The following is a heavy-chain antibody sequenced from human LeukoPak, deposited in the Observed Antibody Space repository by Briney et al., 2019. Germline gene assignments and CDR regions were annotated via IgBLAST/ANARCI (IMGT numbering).Heavy chain of an antibody. V-gene: IGHV4-59*01. CDR3: ARVRSYYGSVTGKSYYFDY. CDR1: GGSISNYY. J-gene: IGHJ4*02. D-gene: IGHD3-10*01. CDR2: VSSNEGT. Sequence: PSETLSLTCTVSGGSISNYYWGWIRQPPGKGLEWIGYVSSNEGTNYNPSLKGRVTILVDTSKNQFSLKLSSVTAADTAVYYCARVRSYYGSVTGKSYYFDYWGQGTLVTVSS.